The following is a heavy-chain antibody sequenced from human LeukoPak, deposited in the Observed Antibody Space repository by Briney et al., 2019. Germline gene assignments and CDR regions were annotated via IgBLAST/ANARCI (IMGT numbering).Heavy chain of an antibody. CDR1: GYSFTGYG. D-gene: IGHD2-2*01. CDR2: ISPYTGNT. V-gene: IGHV1-18*01. CDR3: TREAEDLPGAITFLY. J-gene: IGHJ4*02. Sequence: ASVTVSCKASGYSFTGYGVSWVRQAPGQGLEWMGWISPYTGNTDYVHDLRGRVTLTADTSTNTVYMELRSLRSDDTAVYYCTREAEDLPGAITFLYWGQGTLVTLSS.